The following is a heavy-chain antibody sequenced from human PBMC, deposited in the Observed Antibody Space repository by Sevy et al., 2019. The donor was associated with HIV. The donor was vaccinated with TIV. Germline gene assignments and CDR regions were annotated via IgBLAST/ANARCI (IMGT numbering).Heavy chain of an antibody. J-gene: IGHJ4*02. D-gene: IGHD3-10*01. CDR3: AGGMVQGANARFDY. CDR2: IYYSGST. Sequence: SETLSLTCTVSGGSISSYYWSWIRQPPGKGLEWIGYIYYSGSTNYNPSLKSRDTISVDTSKNQFSLKLSSVTAADTAVYYCAGGMVQGANARFDYWGQGTLVTVSS. CDR1: GGSISSYY. V-gene: IGHV4-59*01.